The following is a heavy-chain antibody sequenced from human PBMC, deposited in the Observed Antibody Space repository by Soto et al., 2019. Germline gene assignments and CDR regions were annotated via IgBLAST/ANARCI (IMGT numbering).Heavy chain of an antibody. V-gene: IGHV3-11*01. CDR2: IGRSGSTI. D-gene: IGHD2-8*02. Sequence: GGSLRLSCAASGFTFTDYYMTWVRQAPGKGLEWVSYIGRSGSTIYSADSVKGRFTISRDNAQNSLFLQMNSLRAEDTDIYYCARAVLAAVTTTFAYWGQGALVTVSS. J-gene: IGHJ4*02. CDR1: GFTFTDYY. CDR3: ARAVLAAVTTTFAY.